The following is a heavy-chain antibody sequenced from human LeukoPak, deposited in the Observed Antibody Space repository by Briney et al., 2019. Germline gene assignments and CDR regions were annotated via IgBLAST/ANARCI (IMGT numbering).Heavy chain of an antibody. Sequence: AGGSLRLSCAASGFTFSSYGMHWVRQAPGKGLEWVAFIRYDGSNKYYADSVKGRFTISRDNSKNTLYLQMNSLRAEDTAVYYCAKDSPIKIFGVVKGLLNYFDYWGQGTLVTVSS. CDR2: IRYDGSNK. J-gene: IGHJ4*02. CDR1: GFTFSSYG. V-gene: IGHV3-30*02. CDR3: AKDSPIKIFGVVKGLLNYFDY. D-gene: IGHD3-3*01.